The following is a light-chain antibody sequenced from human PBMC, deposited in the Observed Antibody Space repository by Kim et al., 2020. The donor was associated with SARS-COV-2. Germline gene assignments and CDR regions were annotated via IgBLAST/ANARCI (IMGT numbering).Light chain of an antibody. J-gene: IGLJ3*02. CDR3: YSAADNNWL. CDR2: KDS. CDR1: VLAKRY. Sequence: SVSPGQTARITCSGDVLAKRYARWFQQKPGQAPLLVIYKDSKRPSGIPERFSGSSSGTKVTLTISGAQVEDEADYYCYSAADNNWLFGGGTQLTVL. V-gene: IGLV3-27*01.